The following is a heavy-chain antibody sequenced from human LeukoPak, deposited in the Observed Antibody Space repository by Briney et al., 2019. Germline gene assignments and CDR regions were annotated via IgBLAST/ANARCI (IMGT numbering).Heavy chain of an antibody. J-gene: IGHJ4*02. D-gene: IGHD6-13*01. CDR3: ANNLGYSSSWYLPPPLPPLDY. Sequence: PGGSLRLSCAASGFTFSSYAMSWVRQAPGKGLEWVSAISGSGGSTYYADSVKGRFTISRDNSKNTLYLQMNSLRAEDTAVYYCANNLGYSSSWYLPPPLPPLDYWGQGTLVTVSS. CDR2: ISGSGGST. V-gene: IGHV3-23*01. CDR1: GFTFSSYA.